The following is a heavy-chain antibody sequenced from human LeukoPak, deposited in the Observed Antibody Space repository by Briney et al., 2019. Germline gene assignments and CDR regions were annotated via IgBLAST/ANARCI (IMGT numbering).Heavy chain of an antibody. CDR1: GGSFSGYY. CDR3: AREEDYSNSGYRYFDL. J-gene: IGHJ2*01. D-gene: IGHD4-11*01. Sequence: SETLSLTCAVYGGSFSGYYWSWIRQPPGKGLEWIGEINHSGSTNYNPSLKSRVTISVDTSKNQFSLKLSSVTAVDTAVYYCAREEDYSNSGYRYFDLWGRGTLVTVSS. V-gene: IGHV4-34*01. CDR2: INHSGST.